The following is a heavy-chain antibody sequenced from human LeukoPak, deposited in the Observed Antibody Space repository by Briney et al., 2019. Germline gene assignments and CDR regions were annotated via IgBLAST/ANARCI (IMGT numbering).Heavy chain of an antibody. D-gene: IGHD1-26*01. CDR1: GYTFTSYG. CDR3: ARDLGELPAYDAFDI. Sequence: ASVNASCKASGYTFTSYGISWVRQAPGQGLEWMGWISAYNGNTNYAQKLQGRVTMTTDTSTSTAYMELRSLRSDDTAVYYCARDLGELPAYDAFDIWGQGTMVTVSS. V-gene: IGHV1-18*01. J-gene: IGHJ3*02. CDR2: ISAYNGNT.